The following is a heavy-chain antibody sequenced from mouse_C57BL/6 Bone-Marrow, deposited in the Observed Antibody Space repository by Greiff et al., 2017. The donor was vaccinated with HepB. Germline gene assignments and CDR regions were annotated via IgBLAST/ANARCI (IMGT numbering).Heavy chain of an antibody. CDR3: ARVYYDYEGAWFAY. V-gene: IGHV1-55*01. D-gene: IGHD2-4*01. Sequence: VQLQQSGAELVKPGASVKMSCKASGYTFTSYWITWVKQRPGQGLEWIGDIYPGSGSTNYNEKFKSKATLTVDTSSSTAYMQLSSLTSEDSAVYYCARVYYDYEGAWFAYWGQGTLVTVSA. J-gene: IGHJ3*01. CDR2: IYPGSGST. CDR1: GYTFTSYW.